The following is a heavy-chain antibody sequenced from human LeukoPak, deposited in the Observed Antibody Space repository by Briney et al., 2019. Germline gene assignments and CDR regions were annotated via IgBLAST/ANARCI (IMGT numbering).Heavy chain of an antibody. V-gene: IGHV4-38-2*01. CDR3: ASYYASGVSAYNYYGMDV. CDR1: GYSISSGYY. Sequence: SETLSLTCAVSGYSISSGYYWGSIRQPPGKGLEWIGSMYHNRGTLYNPSLKSRVTISMDTSKNQFSLRLSSVTAADTAVYYCASYYASGVSAYNYYGMDVWGKGTTVTVSS. CDR2: MYHNRGT. D-gene: IGHD3-10*01. J-gene: IGHJ6*04.